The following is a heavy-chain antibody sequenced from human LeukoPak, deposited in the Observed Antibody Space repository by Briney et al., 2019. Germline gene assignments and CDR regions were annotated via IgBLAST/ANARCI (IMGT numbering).Heavy chain of an antibody. CDR2: IFPGDSDT. CDR1: GYSFTTYW. J-gene: IGHJ6*03. V-gene: IGHV5-51*01. D-gene: IGHD6-19*01. CDR3: ARQYSSGWYGLNYMDV. Sequence: GESLKISCKGSGYSFTTYWIGWVRQMPGKGLEWIGIIFPGDSDTTYSPSLQGQVTISADKSINTAYLQWSSLRASDTAMYYCARQYSSGWYGLNYMDVWGKGTTVTVSS.